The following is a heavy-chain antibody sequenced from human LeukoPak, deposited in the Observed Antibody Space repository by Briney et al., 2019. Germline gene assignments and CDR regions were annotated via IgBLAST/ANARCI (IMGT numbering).Heavy chain of an antibody. CDR1: GFTFSSYG. Sequence: PGGSLRLSCAASGFTFSSYGMHWVRQAPGKGLEWVAVISYDGSNKYYADSVKGRFTISRDNSKNTLYLQMNSLRAEDTAVYYCAWGQDYYYGMDVWGQGTTVTVSS. J-gene: IGHJ6*02. V-gene: IGHV3-30*03. CDR3: AWGQDYYYGMDV. CDR2: ISYDGSNK. D-gene: IGHD3-16*01.